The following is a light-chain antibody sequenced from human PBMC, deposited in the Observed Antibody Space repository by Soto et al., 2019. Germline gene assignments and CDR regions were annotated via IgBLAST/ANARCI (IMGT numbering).Light chain of an antibody. CDR2: GAS. CDR3: QQYNNWPPDT. V-gene: IGKV3-15*01. J-gene: IGKJ2*01. CDR1: QSFSSN. Sequence: EIVMTQYPATLSMSPGERATLSCRASQSFSSNLAWYQPKPGQAPRLLIYGASTRATGIPARFSGSWSGTEFTLTISSLQSEDFAVYYCQQYNNWPPDTFGQGTQLEIK.